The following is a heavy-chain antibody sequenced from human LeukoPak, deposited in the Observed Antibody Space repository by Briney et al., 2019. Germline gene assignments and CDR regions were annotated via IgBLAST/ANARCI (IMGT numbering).Heavy chain of an antibody. Sequence: GGSLRLSCAASGFTFSSYGMHWARQAPGKGLEWVAVISSDGSNKYYADSVKGRFTISRDNSKNTLYLQMNSLRAEDTAVYYCAKKDVSYFDYWGQGTLVTVSS. J-gene: IGHJ4*02. V-gene: IGHV3-30*18. D-gene: IGHD2-15*01. CDR2: ISSDGSNK. CDR1: GFTFSSYG. CDR3: AKKDVSYFDY.